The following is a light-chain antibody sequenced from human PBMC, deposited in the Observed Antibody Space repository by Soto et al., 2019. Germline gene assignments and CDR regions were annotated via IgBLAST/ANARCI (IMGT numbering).Light chain of an antibody. CDR3: QQFSCYPLT. J-gene: IGKJ4*01. CDR1: QTVRNNY. V-gene: IGKV3-20*01. Sequence: IVFTQSPCTLTLSPGERATLSCRASQTVRNNYLAWYQQKPGQAPRLLIYDASSRATGIPDRFSGGGSGTDFTLTISRLEPEDFAVYYCQQFSCYPLTFGGGTKVDIK. CDR2: DAS.